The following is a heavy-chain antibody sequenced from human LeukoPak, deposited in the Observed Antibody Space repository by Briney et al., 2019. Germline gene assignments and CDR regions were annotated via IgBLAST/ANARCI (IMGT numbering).Heavy chain of an antibody. J-gene: IGHJ3*02. CDR1: GFTVSSNY. CDR2: IYSGGST. CDR3: AREGGGVWNAFDI. D-gene: IGHD3-16*01. Sequence: GGSLRLSCAASGFTVSSNYMSWVRQAPGKGLEWVSVIYSGGSTYYADSVKGRFTISRDNSKNTLYLQMNSLRAEDTAVYYCAREGGGVWNAFDIWGQGTMVTVSS. V-gene: IGHV3-53*01.